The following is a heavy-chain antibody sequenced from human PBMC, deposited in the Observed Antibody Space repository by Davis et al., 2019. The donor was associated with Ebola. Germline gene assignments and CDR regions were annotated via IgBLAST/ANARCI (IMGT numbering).Heavy chain of an antibody. Sequence: MPSETLSLTCTVSGGSINSYYWSWIRQPPGKGLEWIGTIYYSGTTFYSPSLKRRVTMSIDTTENQFSLKLNSVTAADTAEYFCARHLYDGSGYYRYYFDSWGQGTLVTVFS. CDR1: GGSINSYY. CDR3: ARHLYDGSGYYRYYFDS. J-gene: IGHJ4*02. CDR2: IYYSGTT. D-gene: IGHD3-22*01. V-gene: IGHV4-59*04.